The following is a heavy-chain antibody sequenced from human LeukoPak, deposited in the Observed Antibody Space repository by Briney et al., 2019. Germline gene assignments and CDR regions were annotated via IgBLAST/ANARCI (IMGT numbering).Heavy chain of an antibody. CDR1: GGTFSSYA. D-gene: IGHD3-3*01. J-gene: IGHJ4*02. V-gene: IGHV1-69*05. CDR2: IIPIFGTA. CDR3: ARGNDFWSGSYFDY. Sequence: SVKASCKASGGTFSSYAISWVRQAPGQGLEWMEGIIPIFGTANYAQKFQGRVTITTDESTSTAYMELSSLRSEDTAVYYCARGNDFWSGSYFDYWGQGTLVTVSS.